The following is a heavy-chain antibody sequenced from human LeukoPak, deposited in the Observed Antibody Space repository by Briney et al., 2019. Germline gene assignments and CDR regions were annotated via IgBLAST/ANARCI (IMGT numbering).Heavy chain of an antibody. J-gene: IGHJ3*02. CDR3: AREGHTSGFCGSFDI. V-gene: IGHV3-30*03. CDR1: GRLFSSSI. D-gene: IGHD5-12*01. CDR2: MSFDGSQ. Sequence: PGGSLRLSCALYGRLFSSSIMHWVRRAPGKGLEWVAGMSFDGSQYYVESVKGRFTISRDNSGNTVYLHMTSLRPEDTAVYFCAREGHTSGFCGSFDIWGQGTTVTISS.